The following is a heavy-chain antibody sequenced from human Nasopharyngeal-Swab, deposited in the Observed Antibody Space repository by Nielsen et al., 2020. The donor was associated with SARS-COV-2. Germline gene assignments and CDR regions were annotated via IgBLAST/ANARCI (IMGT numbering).Heavy chain of an antibody. J-gene: IGHJ1*01. CDR2: INPSGGST. Sequence: WVRQAPGQGLEWMGIINPSGGSTSDAQKFQGRVTMTRDTSTSTVYMELSSLRSEDTAVYYCASGYGSGRGKYFQHWGQGTLVTVSS. CDR3: ASGYGSGRGKYFQH. D-gene: IGHD3-10*01. V-gene: IGHV1-46*01.